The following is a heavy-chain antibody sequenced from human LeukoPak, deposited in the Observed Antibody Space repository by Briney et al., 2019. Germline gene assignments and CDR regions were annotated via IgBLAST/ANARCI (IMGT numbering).Heavy chain of an antibody. Sequence: PGGSLRLSCAASGFTFSSYAMHWVRQAPGKGLEWEAVISYDGSNKYYADSVKGRFTISRDNSKNTLYLQMNSLRAEDTAVYYCAREALAVAGRGWFDPWGQGTLVTVSS. CDR2: ISYDGSNK. J-gene: IGHJ5*02. D-gene: IGHD6-19*01. V-gene: IGHV3-30*04. CDR1: GFTFSSYA. CDR3: AREALAVAGRGWFDP.